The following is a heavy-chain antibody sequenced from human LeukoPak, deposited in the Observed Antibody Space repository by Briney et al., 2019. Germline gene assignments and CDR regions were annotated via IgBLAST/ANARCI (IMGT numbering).Heavy chain of an antibody. Sequence: PSETLSLTCTVSGYSISSGYYWGWIRQPPGKGLEWIGSIYHSGSTYYNPSLKSRVTISVDTSKNQFSLKLSSVTAADTAVYYCAREGRSSSWLDYWGQGTLVTVSS. CDR2: IYHSGST. J-gene: IGHJ4*02. CDR1: GYSISSGYY. CDR3: AREGRSSSWLDY. D-gene: IGHD6-13*01. V-gene: IGHV4-38-2*02.